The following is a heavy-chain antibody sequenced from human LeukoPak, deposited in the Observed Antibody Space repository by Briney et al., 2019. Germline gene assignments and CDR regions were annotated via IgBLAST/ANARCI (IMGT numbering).Heavy chain of an antibody. CDR1: GFTFRDYT. V-gene: IGHV3-21*01. D-gene: IGHD4-17*01. Sequence: GGSLRLSCAASGFTFRDYTMNWVRQAPGKGLEWVSAISKSGTYIKYADSVKGRFTVSRDNAKNSLFLQMNSLRVEDTAVYYCAKAMTTVTTGDYWGQGALVIVSS. CDR3: AKAMTTVTTGDY. J-gene: IGHJ4*02. CDR2: ISKSGTYI.